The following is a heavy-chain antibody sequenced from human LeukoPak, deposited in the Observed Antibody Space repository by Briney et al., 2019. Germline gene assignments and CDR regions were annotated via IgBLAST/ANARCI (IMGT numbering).Heavy chain of an antibody. CDR1: GGSISSGSYY. V-gene: IGHV4-61*02. CDR2: IHTSGST. Sequence: SETLSLTCTVSGGSISSGSYYWSWIRQPAGKGLEWIGRIHTSGSTNYNPSLKSRVTISVDTSKNQFSLKLSSVTAADTAVYYCARGLDPYSSSCGYWGQGTLVTVSS. J-gene: IGHJ4*02. CDR3: ARGLDPYSSSCGY. D-gene: IGHD6-13*01.